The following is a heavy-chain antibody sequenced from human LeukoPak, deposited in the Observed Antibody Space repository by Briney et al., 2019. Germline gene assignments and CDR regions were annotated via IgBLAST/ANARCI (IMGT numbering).Heavy chain of an antibody. CDR3: ARDNQYNSASSDYGGTNFDS. V-gene: IGHV4-34*01. Sequence: SETLPLTCAVYGGSFSYYYWSWIRQPPGKGLEWIGEINQSGSTNYNPSLKSRVTISLDTSKNQFSLKVTSVTAADTAVYYCARDNQYNSASSDYGGTNFDSWGQGTLVTVSS. CDR2: INQSGST. J-gene: IGHJ4*02. D-gene: IGHD4-17*01. CDR1: GGSFSYYY.